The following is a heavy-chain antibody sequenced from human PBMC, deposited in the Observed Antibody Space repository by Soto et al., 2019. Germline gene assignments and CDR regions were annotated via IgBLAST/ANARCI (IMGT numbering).Heavy chain of an antibody. CDR3: ARDDCSSTSCREYYYYGMDV. J-gene: IGHJ6*02. CDR1: GGTFSSYA. Sequence: SVKVSCKASGGTFSSYAISWVRQAPGQGLEWMGWIIPICGTANYAQKFQGRVTITADKSTSTAYMELSSLRSEDTAVYYCARDDCSSTSCREYYYYGMDVWGQGTTVTVSS. D-gene: IGHD2-2*01. CDR2: IIPICGTA. V-gene: IGHV1-69*06.